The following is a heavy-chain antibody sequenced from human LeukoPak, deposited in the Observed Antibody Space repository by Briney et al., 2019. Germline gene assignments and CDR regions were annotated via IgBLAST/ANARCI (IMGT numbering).Heavy chain of an antibody. CDR1: GYTFTGYY. CDR2: IIPILGIA. CDR3: ARSRRDGYRDAFDI. V-gene: IGHV1-69*02. D-gene: IGHD5-24*01. J-gene: IGHJ3*02. Sequence: SVKVSCKASGYTFTGYYMHWVRQAPGQGLEWMGRIIPILGIANYAQKFQGRVTITADKSTSTAYMELSSLRSEDTAVYYCARSRRDGYRDAFDIWGQGTMVTVSS.